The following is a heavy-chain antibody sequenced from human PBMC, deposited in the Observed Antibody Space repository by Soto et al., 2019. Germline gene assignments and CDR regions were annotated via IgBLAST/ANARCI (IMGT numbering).Heavy chain of an antibody. J-gene: IGHJ4*02. Sequence: ASVKVSCRASGGTFSSYAISWVRQAPGQGLEWMGGIIPIFGTANYAQKFQGRVTITADESTSTAYMELSSLRSEDTAVYYCASSPGSSWYSFDYWGQGTLVTVSS. V-gene: IGHV1-69*13. CDR1: GGTFSSYA. D-gene: IGHD6-13*01. CDR2: IIPIFGTA. CDR3: ASSPGSSWYSFDY.